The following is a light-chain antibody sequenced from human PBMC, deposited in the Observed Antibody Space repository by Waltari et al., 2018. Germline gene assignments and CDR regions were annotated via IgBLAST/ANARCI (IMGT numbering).Light chain of an antibody. V-gene: IGKV2-28*01. CDR2: WAS. Sequence: DIVMTQSPLSLPVTPGEPASISCRSSQSLLHSNGKNYLNWYQQKPGQPPKLPINWASTRGSGVPDRFSGSGSGTDFTLTISSLQAEDVAVYYCHHYYIPPLTFGQGTRLEI. CDR1: QSLLHSNGKNY. CDR3: HHYYIPPLT. J-gene: IGKJ5*01.